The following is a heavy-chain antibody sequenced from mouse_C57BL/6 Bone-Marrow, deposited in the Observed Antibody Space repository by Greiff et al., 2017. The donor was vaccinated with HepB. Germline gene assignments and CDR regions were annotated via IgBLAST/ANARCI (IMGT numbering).Heavy chain of an antibody. CDR2: IWSDGST. V-gene: IGHV2-6-1*01. CDR1: GFSLTSYG. J-gene: IGHJ1*03. D-gene: IGHD1-1*02. Sequence: QVQLKQSGPGLVAPSQSLSITCTVSGFSLTSYGVHWVRQPPGKGLEWLVVIWSDGSTTYNSALKSRLSISKDNSKSQVFLKMNSLQTDDTAMYYCARQSEDYGYWYFDVWGTGTTVTVSS. CDR3: ARQSEDYGYWYFDV.